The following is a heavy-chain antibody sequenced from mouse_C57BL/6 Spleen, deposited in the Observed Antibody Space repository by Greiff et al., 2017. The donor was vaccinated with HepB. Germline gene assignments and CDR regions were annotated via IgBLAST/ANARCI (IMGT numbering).Heavy chain of an antibody. J-gene: IGHJ3*01. CDR1: GYTFTSYW. V-gene: IGHV1-81*01. Sequence: QVQLQQPGAELVRPGASVKLSCKASGYTFTSYWISWVKQRTGQGLEWIGEIYPRSGNTNYNEKFKGKATLTVDKSSSTAYMQLRSLTSEDSAVYFCAREVFYDGFSGFAYWGQGTLVTVSA. D-gene: IGHD2-3*01. CDR2: IYPRSGNT. CDR3: AREVFYDGFSGFAY.